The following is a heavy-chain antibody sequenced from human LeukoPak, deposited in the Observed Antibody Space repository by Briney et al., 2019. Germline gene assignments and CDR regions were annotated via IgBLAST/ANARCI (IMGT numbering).Heavy chain of an antibody. Sequence: GGSLRLSCAASGFTLTIYWMYWGRQPPGKGLMWVSRFNTDASTTTYADFVKGRFTISRDNAKSTLYLQMNSLRAEDTAVYYCVRGGVGVTGLDIWGQGTLVTVSS. V-gene: IGHV3-74*03. CDR1: GFTLTIYW. J-gene: IGHJ4*02. CDR3: VRGGVGVTGLDI. CDR2: FNTDASTT. D-gene: IGHD1-26*01.